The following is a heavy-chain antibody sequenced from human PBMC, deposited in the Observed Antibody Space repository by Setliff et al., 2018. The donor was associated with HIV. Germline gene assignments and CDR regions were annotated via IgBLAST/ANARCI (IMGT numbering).Heavy chain of an antibody. J-gene: IGHJ6*04. CDR2: INPNSGGT. Sequence: VASVKVSCKASGYTFTGNYLHWVRQAPRQRLEWMGWINPNSGGTNYEQKFQGRVTMTRDTSISTAYMELSRLRSDDTALYYCARTPISYASSSRSHTYFYYLADWGKGTTVTVSS. CDR1: GYTFTGNY. CDR3: ARTPISYASSSRSHTYFYYLAD. V-gene: IGHV1-2*02. D-gene: IGHD6-6*01.